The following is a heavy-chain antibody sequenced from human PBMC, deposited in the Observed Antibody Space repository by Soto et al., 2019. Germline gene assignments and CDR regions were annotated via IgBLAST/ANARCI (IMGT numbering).Heavy chain of an antibody. CDR2: IIPIFGTG. CDR1: GGTFSTYA. D-gene: IGHD5-18*01. Sequence: GASVKVSCKASGGTFSTYAISWVRQAPGQGLEWMGGIIPIFGTGNYAQKFQGRVTITADESTSTAYMDLSSLRSEDTAVYYCARARGYSYGPYYYYYGLDVWGQGTTVTVSS. V-gene: IGHV1-69*13. J-gene: IGHJ6*02. CDR3: ARARGYSYGPYYYYYGLDV.